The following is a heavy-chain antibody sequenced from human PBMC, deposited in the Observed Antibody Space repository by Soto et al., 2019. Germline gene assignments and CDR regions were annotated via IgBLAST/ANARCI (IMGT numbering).Heavy chain of an antibody. V-gene: IGHV1-2*04. D-gene: IGHD1-7*01. J-gene: IGHJ3*02. Sequence: ASVKVSCKASGYTFTGYYMHWRRQAPGQGLEWMGWINPNSGGTNYAQKFQGWVTMTRDTSISTAYMELSRLRSDDTAVYYCTRELAGTTFAFDTRGQGAMVTVPS. CDR1: GYTFTGYY. CDR2: INPNSGGT. CDR3: TRELAGTTFAFDT.